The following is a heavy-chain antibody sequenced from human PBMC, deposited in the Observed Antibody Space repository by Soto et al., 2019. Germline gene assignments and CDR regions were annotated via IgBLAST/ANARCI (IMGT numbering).Heavy chain of an antibody. D-gene: IGHD2-15*01. J-gene: IGHJ4*02. V-gene: IGHV4-39*01. CDR2: IYYSGST. CDR1: SASISSEQR. CDR3: ARRPGYCSGDSCRIDY. Sequence: PSETLSLTCAVSSASISSEQRWSWVRQPPGKGLEWIGSIYYSGSTNYNPSLKSRVTISVDTSKNQFSLKLSSVTAADTAVYFCARRPGYCSGDSCRIDYWGQGTLVTVSS.